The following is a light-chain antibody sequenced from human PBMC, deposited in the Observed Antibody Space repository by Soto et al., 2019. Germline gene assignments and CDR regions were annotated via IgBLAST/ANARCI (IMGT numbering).Light chain of an antibody. Sequence: EIVKTQSPATRSVSPGERATLSCRASQSVSSNLAWYQQKPGQAPRLLTYGASTRAPGIPARFSGSGSGTEFTFAISSLQSEDGAVYHCQQYNNWPFALGPGNKVYIK. J-gene: IGKJ3*01. CDR3: QQYNNWPFA. V-gene: IGKV3-15*01. CDR1: QSVSSN. CDR2: GAS.